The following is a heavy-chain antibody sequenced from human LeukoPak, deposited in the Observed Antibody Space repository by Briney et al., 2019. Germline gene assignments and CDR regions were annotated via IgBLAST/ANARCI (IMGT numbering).Heavy chain of an antibody. CDR2: IYHSGRT. CDR1: GYSISSGYY. J-gene: IGHJ6*03. D-gene: IGHD4-11*01. Sequence: PSETLSLTCTVSGYSISSGYYWGWIRQPPGKGLEWIGSIYHSGRTFYNPSLKSRVTISVDTSKNQFSLKLTSVTAADTAVYYCARGRVSSSTWHSTYYYYFYMDVWGKGTTVTVSS. V-gene: IGHV4-38-2*02. CDR3: ARGRVSSSTWHSTYYYYFYMDV.